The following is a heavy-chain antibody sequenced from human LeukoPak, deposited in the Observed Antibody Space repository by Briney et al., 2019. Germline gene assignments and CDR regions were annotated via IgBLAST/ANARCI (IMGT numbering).Heavy chain of an antibody. V-gene: IGHV3-30*03. CDR2: ISYDGSNK. Sequence: GGSLRLSCAASGFTFSSYGMHWVRQAPGKGLEWVAVISYDGSNKYYADSVKGRFTISRDNSKNTLYLQINSLRAEDTAVYYCWTTTRDAFDIWGQGTMVTVSS. CDR3: WTTTRDAFDI. J-gene: IGHJ3*02. CDR1: GFTFSSYG. D-gene: IGHD1-14*01.